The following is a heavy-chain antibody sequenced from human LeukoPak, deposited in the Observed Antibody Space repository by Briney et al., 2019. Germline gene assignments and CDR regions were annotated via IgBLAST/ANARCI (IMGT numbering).Heavy chain of an antibody. CDR2: IYTSGST. D-gene: IGHD2-15*01. CDR1: GGSISSGSYY. J-gene: IGHJ5*02. CDR3: ARDPGGYCSGGSCYLYNWFDP. V-gene: IGHV4-61*02. Sequence: SETLSLTCTVSGGSISSGSYYWRWIRQPAGKGLEWIGRIYTSGSTNYNPSLKSRVTISVDTSKNPFSLKLSSVTAADTAVYYCARDPGGYCSGGSCYLYNWFDPWGQGTLVTVSS.